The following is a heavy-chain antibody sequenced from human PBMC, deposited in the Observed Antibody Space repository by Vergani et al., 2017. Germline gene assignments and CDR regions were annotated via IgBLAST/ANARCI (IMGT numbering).Heavy chain of an antibody. CDR3: ARLNGDYMRLSEY. J-gene: IGHJ4*02. CDR1: GGSFSDYY. D-gene: IGHD4-17*01. V-gene: IGHV4-34*12. Sequence: QVQLQEWGAGLLKTSETLSLTCGVSGGSFSDYYWSWIRQAPGKGLEWIGSLFYGATAYYNPSLESRVIISIVTSKNQFSLRLSSVTAADTAVYYCARLNGDYMRLSEYWGQGTLVAVSS. CDR2: LFYGATA.